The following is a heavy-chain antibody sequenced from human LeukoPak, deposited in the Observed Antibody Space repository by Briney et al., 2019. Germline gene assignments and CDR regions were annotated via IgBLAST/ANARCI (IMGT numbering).Heavy chain of an antibody. CDR2: IIPIFGTA. CDR1: GGTFSSYA. V-gene: IGHV1-69*01. CDR3: ATHLGYCSSTSCSIYYYYYYGMDV. Sequence: ASVKVSCTASGGTFSSYAISWVRQAPGQGLEWMGGIIPIFGTANYAQKFQGRVTITADESTSTAYMELSSLRSEDTAVYYCATHLGYCSSTSCSIYYYYYYGMDVWGQGTTVTVSS. J-gene: IGHJ6*02. D-gene: IGHD2-2*01.